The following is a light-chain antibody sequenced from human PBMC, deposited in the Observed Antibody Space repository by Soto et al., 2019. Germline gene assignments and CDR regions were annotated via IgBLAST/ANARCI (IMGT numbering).Light chain of an antibody. Sequence: QSVLTQPPSASGTPGQRVTISCSGSSSNTGSNYVYWYQQLPGTAPKLLIDTNNQRPSGVPDRFSGSKSGISASLAISGLRSEDEANYYCAAWDDSLSGRVFGGGTKVTVL. V-gene: IGLV1-47*01. CDR2: TNN. CDR3: AAWDDSLSGRV. CDR1: SSNTGSNY. J-gene: IGLJ2*01.